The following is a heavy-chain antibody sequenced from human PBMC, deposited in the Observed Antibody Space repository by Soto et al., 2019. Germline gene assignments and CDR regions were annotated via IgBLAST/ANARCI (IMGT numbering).Heavy chain of an antibody. D-gene: IGHD4-17*01. CDR2: IYYSGST. CDR1: GGSVSSGSYY. CDR3: ANYPTTVTSDY. V-gene: IGHV4-61*01. Sequence: QVQLQESGPGPVKPSETLSLTCTVSGGSVSSGSYYWSWIRQPPGKGLEWIGYIYYSGSTNYNPSLKSRVTISVDTSKNQFSLKLSSVTAADTAVYYCANYPTTVTSDYWGQGTLVTVSS. J-gene: IGHJ4*02.